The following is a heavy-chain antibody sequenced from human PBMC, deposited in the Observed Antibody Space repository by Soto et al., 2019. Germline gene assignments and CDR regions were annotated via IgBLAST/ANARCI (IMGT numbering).Heavy chain of an antibody. Sequence: GGSLRLSCAASGFTVSSNYMSWVRQAPGKGLEWVSVIYSGGSTYYADSVKGRFTISRDNSKNTLYLQMNSLRAEDTAVYYCARDLGGRPRYYYYMDVWGKGTTVTVSS. J-gene: IGHJ6*03. CDR1: GFTVSSNY. V-gene: IGHV3-66*01. CDR3: ARDLGGRPRYYYYMDV. D-gene: IGHD3-16*01. CDR2: IYSGGST.